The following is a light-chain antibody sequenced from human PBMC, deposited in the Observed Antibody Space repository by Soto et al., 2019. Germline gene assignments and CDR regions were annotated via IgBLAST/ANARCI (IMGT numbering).Light chain of an antibody. Sequence: EIVLTQSPATLSLSPCERSTLSCRASQSVSSYLAWYQQKPGQPPRLLIYDASNRATGIPARFSGSGSGTDFTLTISSLEPEDFAVYYCQQRSNWPLAFGGGTKVDNK. CDR3: QQRSNWPLA. J-gene: IGKJ4*01. V-gene: IGKV3-11*01. CDR2: DAS. CDR1: QSVSSY.